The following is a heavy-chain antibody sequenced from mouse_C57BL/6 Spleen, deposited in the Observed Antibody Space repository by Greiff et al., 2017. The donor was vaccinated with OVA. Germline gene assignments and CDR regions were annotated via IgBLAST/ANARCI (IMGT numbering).Heavy chain of an antibody. Sequence: EVQRVESGGDLVKPGGSLKLSCAASGFTFSSYGLSWVRQTPDKRLEWVATISSGGSYTYYPDSVKGRVTISRDNAKNTLYLQMSSLKSEDTAMYYCARQMGPLYFDYWGQGTTLTVSS. J-gene: IGHJ2*01. D-gene: IGHD4-1*01. V-gene: IGHV5-6*01. CDR1: GFTFSSYG. CDR2: ISSGGSYT. CDR3: ARQMGPLYFDY.